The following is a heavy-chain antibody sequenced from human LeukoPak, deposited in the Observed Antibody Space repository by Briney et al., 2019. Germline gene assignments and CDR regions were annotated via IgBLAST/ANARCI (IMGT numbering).Heavy chain of an antibody. J-gene: IGHJ4*02. CDR1: GYTFTGYY. D-gene: IGHD2-2*01. CDR3: AAVVPAAMGPFDY. CDR2: INPNSGGT. V-gene: IGHV1-2*02. Sequence: ASVKVSFKASGYTFTGYYMHWVRQAPGQGLEWMGWINPNSGGTNYAQKFQGRVTMTRDTSISTAYMELSRLRSDDTAVYYCAAVVPAAMGPFDYWGQGTLVTVSS.